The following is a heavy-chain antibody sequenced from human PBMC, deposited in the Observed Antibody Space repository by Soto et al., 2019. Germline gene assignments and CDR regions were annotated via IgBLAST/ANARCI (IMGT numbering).Heavy chain of an antibody. CDR3: THKGGRGAGMDV. CDR2: IYWDDDE. J-gene: IGHJ6*02. Sequence: QITVKESGPTLVKPTQTLTLTCTFSGFSLSNSGVGVAWIRQPPGKALEWLALIYWDDDEPYRPFLRSRLTITKDTSKNPVVLTMTNVDPVDTATYFCTHKGGRGAGMDVWGQGTPVTVSS. V-gene: IGHV2-5*02. CDR1: GFSLSNSGVG. D-gene: IGHD3-10*01.